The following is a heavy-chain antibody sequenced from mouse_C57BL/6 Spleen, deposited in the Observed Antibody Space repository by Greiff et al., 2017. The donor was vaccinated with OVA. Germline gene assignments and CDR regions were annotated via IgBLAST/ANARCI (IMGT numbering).Heavy chain of an antibody. CDR1: GYTFTSYW. V-gene: IGHV1-52*01. D-gene: IGHD1-1*01. CDR3: ARFTTVVATDYAMDY. Sequence: VKLQQPGAELVRPGSSVTLSCKASGYTFTSYWMHWVKQRPIQGLEWIGNIDPSDSETHYNQKFKDKATLTVDKSSSTAYMQLSSLTSEDSAVYYCARFTTVVATDYAMDYWGQGTSVTVSS. CDR2: IDPSDSET. J-gene: IGHJ4*01.